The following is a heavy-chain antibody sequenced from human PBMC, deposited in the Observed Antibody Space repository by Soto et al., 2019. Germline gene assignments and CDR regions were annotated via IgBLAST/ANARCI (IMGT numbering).Heavy chain of an antibody. Sequence: EVQLVESGGGLVKPGGSLRLSCAASGFTFSSYSMNWVRQAPGKGLEWVSSISSSSSYIYYADSVKGRFTISRDNGKNSLYLRVSSLRAEDTAVYNCAREVQYASSGYYYGGTTDYWGQGTLVTVSS. D-gene: IGHD3-22*01. CDR3: AREVQYASSGYYYGGTTDY. V-gene: IGHV3-21*01. CDR2: ISSSSSYI. J-gene: IGHJ4*02. CDR1: GFTFSSYS.